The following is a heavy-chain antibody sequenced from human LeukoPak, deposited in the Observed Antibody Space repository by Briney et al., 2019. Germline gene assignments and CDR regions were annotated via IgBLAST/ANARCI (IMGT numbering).Heavy chain of an antibody. CDR3: ARNIVVVPAGWFDP. D-gene: IGHD2-2*01. J-gene: IGHJ5*02. CDR2: IIPIFGTA. Sequence: SVKVSCKASGGTFSSYAISWVRQAPGQGLEWMGGIIPIFGTANYAQKLQGRVTMTTDTSTSTAYMELRSLRSDDTAVYYCARNIVVVPAGWFDPWGQGTLVTVSS. V-gene: IGHV1-69*05. CDR1: GGTFSSYA.